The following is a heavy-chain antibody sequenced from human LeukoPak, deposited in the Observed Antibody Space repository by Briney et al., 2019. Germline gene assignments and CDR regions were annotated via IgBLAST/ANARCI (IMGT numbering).Heavy chain of an antibody. CDR1: GGTFTSYG. J-gene: IGHJ4*02. CDR2: ISAYNGNT. Sequence: ASVKVSCKASGGTFTSYGISWVRQAPGQGLEWMGWISAYNGNTNYAQKLQGRVTMTTDTSTSTAYMELRSPRSEDTAVYYCARALGDCSSTSCYFLFGYWGQGTLVTVSS. CDR3: ARALGDCSSTSCYFLFGY. D-gene: IGHD2-2*01. V-gene: IGHV1-18*01.